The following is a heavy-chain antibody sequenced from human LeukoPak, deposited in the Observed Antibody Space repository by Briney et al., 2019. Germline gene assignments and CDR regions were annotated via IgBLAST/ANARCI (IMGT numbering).Heavy chain of an antibody. D-gene: IGHD3-9*01. CDR2: VNPNSGNT. CDR3: ARGGYFDWLLYSSWFDP. V-gene: IGHV1-8*01. J-gene: IGHJ5*02. CDR1: GYTFTSYD. Sequence: ASVKVSCKASGYTFTSYDINWVRQATGQGLEWMGWVNPNSGNTGYAQKFQGRVTMTRNTSISTAYMELSSLRSEDTAVYYRARGGYFDWLLYSSWFDPWGQGTLVTISS.